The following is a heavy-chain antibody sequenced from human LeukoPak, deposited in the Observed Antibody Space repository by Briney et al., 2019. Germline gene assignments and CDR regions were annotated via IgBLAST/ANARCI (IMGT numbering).Heavy chain of an antibody. CDR1: GFTFSSYS. D-gene: IGHD4-17*01. CDR2: ISSSSYI. J-gene: IGHJ4*02. V-gene: IGHV3-21*01. CDR3: ARVVGETGYFDY. Sequence: GGSLRLSCAASGFTFSSYSMNWVRQAPGKGLGWVSSISSSSYIYYADSVKGRFTISRDNAKNSLYLQMNSLRAEDTAVYYCARVVGETGYFDYWGQGTLVTVSS.